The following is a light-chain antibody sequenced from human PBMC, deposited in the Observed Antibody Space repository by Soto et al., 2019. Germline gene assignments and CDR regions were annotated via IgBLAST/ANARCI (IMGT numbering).Light chain of an antibody. Sequence: EIVLTQSPGTLSLSPGESATLSCRASQSVRSSYVAWYQQKPGQAPRLLIYGASSRATGIPDRFSGSGSATDFTLTISRLEPEDFAVYYCQQYGSAPLTFGGGTKVEIK. CDR1: QSVRSSY. CDR3: QQYGSAPLT. J-gene: IGKJ4*01. CDR2: GAS. V-gene: IGKV3-20*01.